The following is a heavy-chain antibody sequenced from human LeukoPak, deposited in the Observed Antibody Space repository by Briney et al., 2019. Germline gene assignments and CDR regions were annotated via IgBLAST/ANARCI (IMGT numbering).Heavy chain of an antibody. CDR2: IIPILCIA. J-gene: IGHJ6*03. CDR1: GGTFSSYT. Sequence: ASVKVSCKASGGTFSSYTISWVRQAPGQGLEWMGRIIPILCIANYAQKFQGRVTITADKSTSTAYMELSSLRSEDTAVYYCARVTLPNDYSSAGYYYYMDVWGKGTTVTVSS. V-gene: IGHV1-69*02. CDR3: ARVTLPNDYSSAGYYYYMDV. D-gene: IGHD4-11*01.